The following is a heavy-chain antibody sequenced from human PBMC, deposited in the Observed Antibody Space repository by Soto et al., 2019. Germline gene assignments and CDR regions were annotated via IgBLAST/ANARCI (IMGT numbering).Heavy chain of an antibody. V-gene: IGHV4-38-2*02. J-gene: IGHJ4*01. CDR3: ARAHVIAVAGSTCDY. D-gene: IGHD6-19*01. Sequence: PSETLSLTCTVSGYSVTSGSYWGWIRQPPGKGPEWIASIYHGGTTFYNPSLKSRITISVDPSNNQFSLRLTSVTAADTARYYCARAHVIAVAGSTCDYWGHGTLVTVSS. CDR2: IYHGGTT. CDR1: GYSVTSGSY.